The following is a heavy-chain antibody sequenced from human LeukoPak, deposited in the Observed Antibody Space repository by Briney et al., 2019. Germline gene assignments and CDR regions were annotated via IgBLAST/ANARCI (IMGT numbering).Heavy chain of an antibody. CDR1: GFTFSQYW. V-gene: IGHV3-7*03. J-gene: IGHJ4*02. CDR2: MNIDGSEK. CDR3: ARDPVEWELLLDY. D-gene: IGHD1-26*01. Sequence: GGSLRLSCAASGFTFSQYWMGWVRQAPGKRPEWVANMNIDGSEKHYADSMKGRFFISRDNARNLVYLQMASLRVEDTAIYYCARDPVEWELLLDYWGQGTPVTVSS.